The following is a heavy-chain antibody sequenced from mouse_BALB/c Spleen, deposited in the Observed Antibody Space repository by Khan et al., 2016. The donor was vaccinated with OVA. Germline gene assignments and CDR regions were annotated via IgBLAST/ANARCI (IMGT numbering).Heavy chain of an antibody. CDR2: IDPYNGGT. D-gene: IGHD1-1*01. Sequence: VQLQQSGPELVKPGASVKVSCKASGYSFTDYNMFWVKQSLGKSLEWIGYIDPYNGGTNYNQKFMGKATLTVDKSSSTAFMHLNSLTSEDSEVYYCALIYHYGSGFDYWGQGTTLTVSS. CDR1: GYSFTDYN. J-gene: IGHJ2*01. CDR3: ALIYHYGSGFDY. V-gene: IGHV1S135*01.